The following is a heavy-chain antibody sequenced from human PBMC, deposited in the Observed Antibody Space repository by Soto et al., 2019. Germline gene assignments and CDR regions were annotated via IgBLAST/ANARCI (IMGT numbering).Heavy chain of an antibody. D-gene: IGHD2-21*02. J-gene: IGHJ1*01. CDR1: GFTFSNYA. CDR3: AKGSGVVTAIPFEH. V-gene: IGHV3-23*01. Sequence: HPGGSLRLSCAASGFTFSNYAMTWVRQTPGKGLEWVSAITNSGGTTYYADSVKGRFTISRDNSDNTLYMQMNSLRAEDTAIYYCAKGSGVVTAIPFEHWGQGTPVTVSS. CDR2: ITNSGGTT.